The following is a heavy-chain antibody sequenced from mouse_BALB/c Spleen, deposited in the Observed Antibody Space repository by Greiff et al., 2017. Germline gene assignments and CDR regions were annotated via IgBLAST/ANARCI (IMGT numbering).Heavy chain of an antibody. Sequence: QVQLKQSGAELMKPGASVKISCKATGYTFSSYWIEWVKQRPGHGLEWIGEILPGSGSTNYNEKFKGKATFTADTSSNTAYMQLSSLTSEDSAVYYCARKGNWAWFAYWGQGTLVTVSA. CDR3: ARKGNWAWFAY. D-gene: IGHD4-1*01. CDR1: GYTFSSYW. CDR2: ILPGSGST. J-gene: IGHJ3*01. V-gene: IGHV1-9*01.